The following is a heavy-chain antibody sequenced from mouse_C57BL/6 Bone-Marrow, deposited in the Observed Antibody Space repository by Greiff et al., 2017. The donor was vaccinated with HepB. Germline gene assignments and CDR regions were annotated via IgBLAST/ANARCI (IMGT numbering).Heavy chain of an antibody. V-gene: IGHV1-52*01. J-gene: IGHJ2*01. CDR1: GYTFTSYW. CDR3: ARRALRGGFDY. CDR2: IDPSDSET. D-gene: IGHD1-1*01. Sequence: QVQLQQPGAELVRPGSSVKLSCKASGYTFTSYWMHWVKQRPIQGLEWIGNIDPSDSETHYNQKFKDKATLTVDKSSSTAYMQLSSLTSEDSAVYYCARRALRGGFDYWGQGTTLTVSS.